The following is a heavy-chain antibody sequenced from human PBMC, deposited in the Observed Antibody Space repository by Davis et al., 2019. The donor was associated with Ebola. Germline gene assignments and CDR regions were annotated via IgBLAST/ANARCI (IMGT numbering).Heavy chain of an antibody. CDR2: IYYSGST. CDR3: ARSGGYPSRYGMDV. D-gene: IGHD1-1*01. CDR1: GGSVSSGSYY. Sequence: MPSETLSFTCTVSGGSVSSGSYYWSWIRQPPGKGLEWIGYIYYSGSTNYNPSLKSRVTISVDTSKNQFSLKLSSVTAADTAVYYCARSGGYPSRYGMDVWGQGTTVTVSS. J-gene: IGHJ6*02. V-gene: IGHV4-61*01.